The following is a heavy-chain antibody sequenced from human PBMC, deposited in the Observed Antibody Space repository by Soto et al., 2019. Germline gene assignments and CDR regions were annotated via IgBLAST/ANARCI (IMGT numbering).Heavy chain of an antibody. CDR3: ARDGEGLRFLEWLSSTRYYGMDV. Sequence: SVKGSFKASGYTFTSYGISWVRQAPGQGLEWMGWISAYNGNTNYAQKLQGRVTMTTDTSTSTAYMELRSLRSDDTAVYYCARDGEGLRFLEWLSSTRYYGMDVWGQGTKVTVYS. CDR1: GYTFTSYG. D-gene: IGHD3-3*01. V-gene: IGHV1-18*04. J-gene: IGHJ6*02. CDR2: ISAYNGNT.